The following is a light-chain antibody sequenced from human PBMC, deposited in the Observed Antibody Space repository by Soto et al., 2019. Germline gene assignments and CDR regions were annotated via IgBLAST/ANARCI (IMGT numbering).Light chain of an antibody. CDR2: DAS. CDR3: DQYTTYPYT. J-gene: IGKJ2*01. V-gene: IGKV1-5*01. Sequence: DIQMTQSPSTLSASVGDRVTITCRASQSVTNWLAWYQQKPGKTPNLLIYDASRLQSGPPSRVSGSGSETEFTLTIYSLQPDDFATYYCDQYTTYPYTFGKGTKVEIK. CDR1: QSVTNW.